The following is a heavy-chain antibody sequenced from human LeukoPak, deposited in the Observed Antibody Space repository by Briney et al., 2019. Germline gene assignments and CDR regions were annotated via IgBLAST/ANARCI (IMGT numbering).Heavy chain of an antibody. CDR2: ISYDGSNK. CDR3: AKDHDFWSGYTDY. CDR1: GFPFSSYG. J-gene: IGHJ4*02. Sequence: GRSLSLSCAASGFPFSSYGMHWVRQAPGKGLEWVAVISYDGSNKYYSDSVKGRFTISRDNSKNTLYLQMNSLRAEDTAVYYCAKDHDFWSGYTDYWGQGTLVTVSS. D-gene: IGHD3-3*01. V-gene: IGHV3-30*18.